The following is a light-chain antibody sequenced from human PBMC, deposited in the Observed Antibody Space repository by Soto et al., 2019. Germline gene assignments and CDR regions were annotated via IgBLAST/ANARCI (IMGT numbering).Light chain of an antibody. J-gene: IGLJ1*01. CDR2: HVS. V-gene: IGLV2-14*01. CDR3: SSYTSTSTYV. Sequence: QSVLTQPASVSGSPGQSITISCTGTSSDVGGYNYVSWYQQYPGKAPKLMIFHVSNRPSGVSSRFSGSKSGNSASLTISGLQPEDEADYYCSSYTSTSTYVFGTGTKVTVL. CDR1: SSDVGGYNY.